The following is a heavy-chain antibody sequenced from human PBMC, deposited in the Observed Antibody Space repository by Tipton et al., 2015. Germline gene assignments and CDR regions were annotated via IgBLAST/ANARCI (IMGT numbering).Heavy chain of an antibody. CDR3: ARGFYSGSGTYPTY. V-gene: IGHV3-48*02. J-gene: IGHJ4*02. Sequence: SLRLSCAASGFRFTDFSMNWVRQSPGKGLQWISYIDRFSTAFYYADSVKGRFTISRDNGDDTLSLQMNSLRDEDTAVYYCARGFYSGSGTYPTYWGQGTLVTVSS. D-gene: IGHD3-10*01. CDR1: GFRFTDFS. CDR2: IDRFSTAF.